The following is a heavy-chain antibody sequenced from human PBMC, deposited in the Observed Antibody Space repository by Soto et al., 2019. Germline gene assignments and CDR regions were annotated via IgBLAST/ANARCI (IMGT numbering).Heavy chain of an antibody. CDR2: IKQDGSEK. J-gene: IGHJ3*02. D-gene: IGHD3-10*01. V-gene: IGHV3-7*01. CDR3: ARVLSGSGIDDAFDI. CDR1: GFTFSSYW. Sequence: GWSLRLSCAASGFTFSSYWMSWVRQAPGKGLEWVANIKQDGSEKYYVDSVKGRFTISRDNAKNSLYLQMNSLRAEDTAVYYCARVLSGSGIDDAFDIWGQGTMVTVSS.